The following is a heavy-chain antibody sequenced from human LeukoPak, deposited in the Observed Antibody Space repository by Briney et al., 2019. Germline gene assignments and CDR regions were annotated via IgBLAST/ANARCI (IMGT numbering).Heavy chain of an antibody. D-gene: IGHD3-10*01. CDR3: ARGMATMVRSQDY. CDR1: GFTFSSYG. J-gene: IGHJ4*02. Sequence: GGSLRLSCAASGFTFSSYGMHWVRQAPGKGLEWVAFIRYDGSNKYYADSVKGRFTISRGNSKNTLYLQMNSLRAEDTAVYYCARGMATMVRSQDYWGQGTLVTVSS. V-gene: IGHV3-30*02. CDR2: IRYDGSNK.